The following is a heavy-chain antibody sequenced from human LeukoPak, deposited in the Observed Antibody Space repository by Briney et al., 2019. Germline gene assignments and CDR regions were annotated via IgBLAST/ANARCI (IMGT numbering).Heavy chain of an antibody. CDR2: IWYDGSNK. CDR3: ARRGRIAAAGTNYYYGMDV. CDR1: GFTFSSYG. Sequence: PGGSLRLSCAASGFTFSSYGMHWVRQAPGKGLEWVAVIWYDGSNKYYADSVKGRFTISRDNSKNTLYLQMNGLRAEDTAVYYCARRGRIAAAGTNYYYGMDVWGKGTTVTVSS. J-gene: IGHJ6*04. D-gene: IGHD6-13*01. V-gene: IGHV3-33*01.